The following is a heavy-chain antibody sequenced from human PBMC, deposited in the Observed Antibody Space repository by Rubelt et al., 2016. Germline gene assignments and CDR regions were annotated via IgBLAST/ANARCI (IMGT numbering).Heavy chain of an antibody. CDR3: AMEGDAFDI. J-gene: IGHJ3*02. D-gene: IGHD3-3*01. CDR1: GFTFSSYA. V-gene: IGHV3-30*04. Sequence: VQLVESGGGLVQAGGSPRLSCAASGFTFSSYAMHWVRQAPGKGLEWVAVISYDGSKYYADSVKGRFTISRDNSKNTLYLQMNSRRAEDTAVYYCAMEGDAFDIWGQGTMGTVSS. CDR2: ISYDGSK.